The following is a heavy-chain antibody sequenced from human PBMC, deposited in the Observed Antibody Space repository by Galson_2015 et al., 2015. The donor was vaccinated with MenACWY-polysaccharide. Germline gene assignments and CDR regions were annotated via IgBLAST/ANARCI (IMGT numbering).Heavy chain of an antibody. CDR2: ISYDASNK. CDR3: ARDYCSRTSCSGMDV. V-gene: IGHV3-30*09. Sequence: SLRLSGAASGFTFSSYAIHWVRQAPGTGLKWVAVISYDASNKYYRDSVKGRVALSGDKSKNTVFLEMNSLRAEDTGVYYCARDYCSRTSCSGMDVWGQGTTVTVSS. CDR1: GFTFSSYA. J-gene: IGHJ6*02. D-gene: IGHD2-15*01.